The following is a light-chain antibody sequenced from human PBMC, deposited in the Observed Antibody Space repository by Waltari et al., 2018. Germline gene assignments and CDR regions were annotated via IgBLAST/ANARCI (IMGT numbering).Light chain of an antibody. V-gene: IGKV4-1*01. CDR1: QRVLYSPNNKNY. Sequence: DIVMTQSPDSLAVSLGERATVNCKSSQRVLYSPNNKNYLAWYQQKPGQPPKLLIYWASTRESGVPDRFSGSGSGTDFTLTISSLQAEDVAVYYCQQYANTPRTFGQGTTVEIK. CDR2: WAS. CDR3: QQYANTPRT. J-gene: IGKJ1*01.